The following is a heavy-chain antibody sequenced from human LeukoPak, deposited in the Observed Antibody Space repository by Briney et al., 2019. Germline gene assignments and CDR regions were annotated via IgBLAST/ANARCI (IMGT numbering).Heavy chain of an antibody. CDR3: ARGMLRGVMGMTAFDY. V-gene: IGHV5-51*01. CDR1: GYSFANYW. D-gene: IGHD3-10*01. J-gene: IGHJ4*02. Sequence: KDGESLKISCKGSGYSFANYWIGWVRQMPGKGLEWMGIIYPGDSDTRYSPSFQGQVTISADKSISSAYLQWSSLKASDTAMYYCARGMLRGVMGMTAFDYWGQGALVTVSS. CDR2: IYPGDSDT.